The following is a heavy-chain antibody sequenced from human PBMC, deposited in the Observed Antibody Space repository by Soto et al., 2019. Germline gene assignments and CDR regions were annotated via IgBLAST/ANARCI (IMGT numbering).Heavy chain of an antibody. CDR2: IYYSGST. Sequence: SETLSLTCTVSGGSISSGGYYWSWIRQHPGKGLEWIGYIYYSGSTYYNPSLKSRVTISVDTSKNQFSLKLSSVTAADTAVYYCARIKQWLEDYFDYWGQGTLVTVSS. V-gene: IGHV4-31*03. J-gene: IGHJ4*02. CDR3: ARIKQWLEDYFDY. CDR1: GGSISSGGYY. D-gene: IGHD6-19*01.